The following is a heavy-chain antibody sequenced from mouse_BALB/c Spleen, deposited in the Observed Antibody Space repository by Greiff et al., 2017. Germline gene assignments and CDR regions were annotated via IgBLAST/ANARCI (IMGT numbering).Heavy chain of an antibody. Sequence: EVHLVESGGDLVKPGGSLKLSCAASGFTFSSYGMSWVRQTPDKRLEWVATISSGGSYTYYPDSVKGRFTISRDNAKNTLYLQMSSLKSEDTAMYYCARQNSDAMDYWGQGTSVTVSS. V-gene: IGHV5-6*01. CDR3: ARQNSDAMDY. CDR2: ISSGGSYT. J-gene: IGHJ4*01. CDR1: GFTFSSYG.